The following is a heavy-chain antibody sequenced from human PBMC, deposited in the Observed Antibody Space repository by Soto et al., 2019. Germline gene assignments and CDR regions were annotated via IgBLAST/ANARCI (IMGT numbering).Heavy chain of an antibody. Sequence: QVQLVQSGTEVKKPGASVKVSCKASGYTFRSYGISWVRQAPGQGLEWMGWISGYNGNTHYSQKFQGKVTMTTDTSTRTAYMELRNLRSDDTAVYYCAKADSNYAGRYSSYYMDVWGTGTMVTVSS. J-gene: IGHJ6*03. D-gene: IGHD4-4*01. CDR3: AKADSNYAGRYSSYYMDV. CDR1: GYTFRSYG. CDR2: ISGYNGNT. V-gene: IGHV1-18*01.